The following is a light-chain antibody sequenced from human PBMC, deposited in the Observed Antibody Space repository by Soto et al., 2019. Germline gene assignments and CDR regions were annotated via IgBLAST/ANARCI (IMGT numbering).Light chain of an antibody. J-gene: IGKJ4*01. CDR3: QQLKSYPLT. V-gene: IGKV1-9*01. CDR1: QGISSY. CDR2: TAS. Sequence: IQLTQSPSSLSASVGDRVTITCRASQGISSYLAWYQQKPGRAPKLLIYTASTLQGGVPSRFSGSGSGTDFTLTSSSLQPEDFATYYCQQLKSYPLTFGGGTKVEIK.